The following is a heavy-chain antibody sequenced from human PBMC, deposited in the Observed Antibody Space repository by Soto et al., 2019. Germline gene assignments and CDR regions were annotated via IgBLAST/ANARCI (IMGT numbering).Heavy chain of an antibody. D-gene: IGHD3-22*01. CDR2: INHSGTT. V-gene: IGHV4-34*01. Sequence: QVQLRQWGAGLLKPSETLSPTCAVYGGSFRGYYWNWIRQSPGRGLEWIGEINHSGTTNYHPSLKSRVTISVDTSKNQFSLKLSSVTAADTAVYYCARYGDNSGYSDSWGQGTLVIVSS. J-gene: IGHJ4*02. CDR1: GGSFRGYY. CDR3: ARYGDNSGYSDS.